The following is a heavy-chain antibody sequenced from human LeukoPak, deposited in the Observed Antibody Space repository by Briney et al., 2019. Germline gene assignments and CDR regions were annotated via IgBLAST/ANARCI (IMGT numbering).Heavy chain of an antibody. Sequence: SETLSLTCTVSGVSMSSYYWSWIRQPPGKGLEWIAYIYYSGSTNYSPSLKSRVTISVDTSKNQFSLKLSSVTAADTAVYYCARDFRGYYYYGMDVWGQGTTVTVSS. CDR2: IYYSGST. J-gene: IGHJ6*02. CDR1: GVSMSSYY. CDR3: ARDFRGYYYYGMDV. V-gene: IGHV4-59*01.